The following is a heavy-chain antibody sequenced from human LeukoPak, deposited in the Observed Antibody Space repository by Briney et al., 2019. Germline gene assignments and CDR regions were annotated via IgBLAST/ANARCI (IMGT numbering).Heavy chain of an antibody. D-gene: IGHD2-15*01. CDR3: AKGRGYCSGGSCRAYYYYYGMHV. CDR2: ISYDGSNK. J-gene: IGHJ6*02. V-gene: IGHV3-30*18. CDR1: GFTFSSYG. Sequence: GGSLRLSCAASGFTFSSYGMHWVRQAPGKGLEWVAVISYDGSNKYYADSVKGRFTISRDNSKNTLYLQMNSLRAEDTAVYYCAKGRGYCSGGSCRAYYYYYGMHVWGQGTTVTVSS.